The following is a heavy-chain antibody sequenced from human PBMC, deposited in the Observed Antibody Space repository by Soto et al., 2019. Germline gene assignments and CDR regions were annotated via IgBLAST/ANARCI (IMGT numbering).Heavy chain of an antibody. D-gene: IGHD5-12*01. Sequence: QVQLVESGGGLVKPEGSLRLSCAASGFTFSDYYMSWIRQAPGKGLEWVSYISSSGSTIYYAGSVKGRFTISRDNAKNSLYLQMNSLRAEDTAVYYCARGEGMGGLHIVATIGVGYYYYMDVWGKGTTVTVSS. CDR1: GFTFSDYY. V-gene: IGHV3-11*01. CDR3: ARGEGMGGLHIVATIGVGYYYYMDV. CDR2: ISSSGSTI. J-gene: IGHJ6*03.